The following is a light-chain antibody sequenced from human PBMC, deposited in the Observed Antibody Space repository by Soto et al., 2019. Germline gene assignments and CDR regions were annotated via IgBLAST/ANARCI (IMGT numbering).Light chain of an antibody. CDR2: GAS. CDR1: QSVSSN. V-gene: IGKV3D-15*01. CDR3: QQYDKWPPRT. J-gene: IGKJ1*01. Sequence: DIVLTQSPATLSLSPGERVTLSCRASQSVSSNLAWYQQKPGQAPRLLIFGASTRAPGTPARFSGSGSGTEFTLTISSLQSEDSAVYYCQQYDKWPPRTFGQGTKVDIK.